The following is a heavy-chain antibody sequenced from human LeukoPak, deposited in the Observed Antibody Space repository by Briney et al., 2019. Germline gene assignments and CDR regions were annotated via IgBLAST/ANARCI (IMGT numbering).Heavy chain of an antibody. V-gene: IGHV4-4*02. J-gene: IGHJ4*02. CDR2: ISHSGNT. CDR1: GGSISSSNW. Sequence: SGTLSLTCAVPGGSISSSNWWSWVRQPPGKGLEWIGEISHSGNTNYNPSLESRVTISVDKSKNQFSLDLSSVSAADTAVYFCARVSGTTPFDYWGQGTLVTVSS. CDR3: ARVSGTTPFDY. D-gene: IGHD1-1*01.